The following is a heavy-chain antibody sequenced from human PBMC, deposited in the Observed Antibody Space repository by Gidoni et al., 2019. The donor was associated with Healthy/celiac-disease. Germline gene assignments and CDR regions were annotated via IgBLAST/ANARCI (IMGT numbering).Heavy chain of an antibody. CDR1: GFTFSSSG. CDR2: IRNDGSKK. CDR3: ARAADIVVVVAATRKGTNFFDY. D-gene: IGHD2-15*01. V-gene: IGHV3-33*01. J-gene: IGHJ4*02. Sequence: QVQLVESGGGVVQPGRSLRLSCAASGFTFSSSGMHWVRQAPGKGLGWVEVIRNDGSKKYYAESVKGRLTISRDNSKNTLYLQMNSLRAEDTAVYYCARAADIVVVVAATRKGTNFFDYWGQGTLVTVSS.